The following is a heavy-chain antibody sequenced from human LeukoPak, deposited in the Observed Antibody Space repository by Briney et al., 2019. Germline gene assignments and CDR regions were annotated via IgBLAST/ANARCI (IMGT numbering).Heavy chain of an antibody. CDR3: ARDRVQRLGDYFDY. V-gene: IGHV4-4*07. CDR1: GGSISSYY. Sequence: SETLSLTCTVSGGSISSYYWSWIRQPAGKGLEWIGRIYTSGSTNYNPSLKSRVTMSVDTSKNQFSLKLSSVTAADSAMYYCARDRVQRLGDYFDYWGQGTLVTVSS. J-gene: IGHJ4*02. D-gene: IGHD3-16*01. CDR2: IYTSGST.